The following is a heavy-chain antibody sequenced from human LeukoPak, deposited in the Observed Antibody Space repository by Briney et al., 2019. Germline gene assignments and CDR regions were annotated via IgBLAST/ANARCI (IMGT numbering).Heavy chain of an antibody. CDR2: MSPNSGDT. J-gene: IGHJ4*02. CDR3: ARGPPNWGYDY. Sequence: ASVKVSCKASGYTFTSYDFNWVRQATGQRPEWMGWMSPNSGDTGYAQKFRDRVTMTRNTSISTAYMELSSLRSDDTAVYYCARGPPNWGYDYWGPGTLVTVSS. V-gene: IGHV1-8*01. CDR1: GYTFTSYD. D-gene: IGHD7-27*01.